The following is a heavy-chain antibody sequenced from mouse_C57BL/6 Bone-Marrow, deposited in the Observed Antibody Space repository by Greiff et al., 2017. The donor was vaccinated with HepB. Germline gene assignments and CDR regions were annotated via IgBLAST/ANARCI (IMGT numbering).Heavy chain of an antibody. J-gene: IGHJ4*01. CDR3: ARKDYRYAMDY. V-gene: IGHV5-17*01. CDR2: ISSGSSTI. CDR1: GFTFSDYG. D-gene: IGHD2-4*01. Sequence: EVQVVESGGGLVKPGGSLKLSCAASGFTFSDYGMHWVRQAPEKGLEWVAYISSGSSTIYYADTVKGRFTISRDNAKNTLFLQMTSLRSEDTAMYYCARKDYRYAMDYWGQGTSVTVSS.